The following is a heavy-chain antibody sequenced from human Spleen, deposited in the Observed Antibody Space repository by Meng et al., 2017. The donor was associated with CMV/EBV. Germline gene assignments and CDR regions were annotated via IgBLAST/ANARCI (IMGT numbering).Heavy chain of an antibody. CDR3: AKTRPLIRGLGHFDY. J-gene: IGHJ4*02. D-gene: IGHD3-10*01. Sequence: TSSSHGKSWVRQAPGKGLEWVSSLSGSGNSTYCADSVKGRFAISRDNSKNTVYLQMNSLRADDTAAYYCAKTRPLIRGLGHFDYWGQGTLVTVSS. V-gene: IGHV3-23*01. CDR1: TSSSHG. CDR2: LSGSGNST.